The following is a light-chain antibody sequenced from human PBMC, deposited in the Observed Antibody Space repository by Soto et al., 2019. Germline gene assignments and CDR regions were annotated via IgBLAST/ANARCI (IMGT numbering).Light chain of an antibody. V-gene: IGKV3-15*01. CDR1: QRVSSC. CDR2: GAS. J-gene: IGKJ1*01. Sequence: EIVMTQSPATLSVSPGERTTLSCRASQRVSSCLARYQQKPGQAPRLLIYGASTRATGIPARFSGRGSGIDLTPTISCLQSDDFAVYYTQQHNNWSRTFGQWTKVPIK. CDR3: QQHNNWSRT.